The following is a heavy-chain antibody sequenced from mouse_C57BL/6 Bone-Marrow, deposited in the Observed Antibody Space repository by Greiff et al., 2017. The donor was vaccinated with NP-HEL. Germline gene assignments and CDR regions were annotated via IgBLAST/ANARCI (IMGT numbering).Heavy chain of an antibody. CDR2: IDPSDSYT. V-gene: IGHV1-69*01. CDR1: GYTFTSYW. D-gene: IGHD1-1*01. Sequence: QVQLQQPGAELVMPGASVKLSCKASGYTFTSYWMHWVKQRPGQGLEWIGEIDPSDSYTNYNQKFKGKSTLTVEKSSSTSYMQLISLTSEYSALYYCARGGGSRPWFAYWGQGTLVTVSA. J-gene: IGHJ3*01. CDR3: ARGGGSRPWFAY.